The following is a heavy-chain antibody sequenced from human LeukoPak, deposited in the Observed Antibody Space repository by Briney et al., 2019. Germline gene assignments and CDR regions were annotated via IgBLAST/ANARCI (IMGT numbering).Heavy chain of an antibody. V-gene: IGHV4-61*02. J-gene: IGHJ4*02. CDR2: IYSSGST. CDR3: ARERSVTYYISDY. D-gene: IGHD1-26*01. Sequence: PSETLSLTCTVSGGSISSGSYYWSWIRQPAGKGLEWIGRIYSSGSTNYNPSLKSRVTMSVDTSKDQFSLKLSSVTAADTAVYYCARERSVTYYISDYWGQGTLVTVS. CDR1: GGSISSGSYY.